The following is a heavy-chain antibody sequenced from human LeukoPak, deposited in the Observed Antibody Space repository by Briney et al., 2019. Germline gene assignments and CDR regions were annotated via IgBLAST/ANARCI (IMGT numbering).Heavy chain of an antibody. V-gene: IGHV3-30*18. CDR2: ISYDGSNK. D-gene: IGHD6-19*01. J-gene: IGHJ1*01. Sequence: PGGSLRLSCAASGFTFSSYGMHWVRQAPGKGLEWVAVISYDGSNKYYADSVKGRFTISRDNSKNTLYLQMNSLRAEDTAVYYCAKVPSSGWSSWGQGTLVTVSS. CDR3: AKVPSSGWSS. CDR1: GFTFSSYG.